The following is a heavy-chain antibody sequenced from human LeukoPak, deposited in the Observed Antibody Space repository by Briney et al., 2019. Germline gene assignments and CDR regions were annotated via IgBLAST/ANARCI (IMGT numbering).Heavy chain of an antibody. CDR2: INGDGSTT. CDR3: CAVVAALPR. Sequence: GGSLRPSCAASGFTFSTNWTHWVRHAPGKGPVWVSRINGDGSTTTYADSVKGRFTISRDNAKNALYLQMNSLRAEDTAVYYCCAVVAALPRWGQGALVTVSS. D-gene: IGHD2-15*01. CDR1: GFTFSTNW. V-gene: IGHV3-74*01. J-gene: IGHJ4*02.